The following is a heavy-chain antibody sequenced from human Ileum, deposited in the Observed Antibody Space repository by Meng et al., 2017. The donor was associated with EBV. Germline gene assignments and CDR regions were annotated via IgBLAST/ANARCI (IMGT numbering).Heavy chain of an antibody. CDR3: ARDGGFSVGATKYDY. D-gene: IGHD1-26*01. CDR2: INPGSGNT. Sequence: VQLGQSGAEVTMPWASIKLSCNASGYTFTGYAIHWVRQAPGQRLEWMGWINPGSGNTKYSQKFQGRVTITRDTSATTVYMDLSSLRSEDTAVFYCARDGGFSVGATKYDYWGQGALVTVSS. V-gene: IGHV1-3*01. CDR1: GYTFTGYA. J-gene: IGHJ4*02.